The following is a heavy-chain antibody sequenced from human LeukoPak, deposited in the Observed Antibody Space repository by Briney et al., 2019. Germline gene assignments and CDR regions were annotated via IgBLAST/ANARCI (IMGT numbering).Heavy chain of an antibody. Sequence: SETLSLTCTVSGGSISSGSYYWSWIRQPPGKGLEWIGYIYYSGSTNYNPSLKSRVTISVDTSKNQFSLKLSSVTAADTAVYYCARDSQVGALGVYYYYGMDVWGQGTTVTVSS. V-gene: IGHV4-61*01. J-gene: IGHJ6*02. CDR3: ARDSQVGALGVYYYYGMDV. CDR2: IYYSGST. CDR1: GGSISSGSYY. D-gene: IGHD1-26*01.